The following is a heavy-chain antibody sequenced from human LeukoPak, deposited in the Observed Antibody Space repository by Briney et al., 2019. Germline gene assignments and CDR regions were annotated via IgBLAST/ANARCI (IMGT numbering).Heavy chain of an antibody. J-gene: IGHJ4*02. CDR2: ISGSGGST. Sequence: GGSLRLSCAASGFTFSNCAMSWVRQAPGKGLEWVSRISGSGGSTYYADSVKGRFTISRDTSKNTLSLQMNSLRAEDTAVYYCAKEIQLWLTPFDYWGQGTLVTVSS. CDR1: GFTFSNCA. D-gene: IGHD5-18*01. V-gene: IGHV3-23*01. CDR3: AKEIQLWLTPFDY.